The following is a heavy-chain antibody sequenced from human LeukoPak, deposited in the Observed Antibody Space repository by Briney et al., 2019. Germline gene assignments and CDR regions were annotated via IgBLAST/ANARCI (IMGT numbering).Heavy chain of an antibody. CDR2: TDTEGADT. Sequence: GGSLRLSCAASGVAFSSYWMFWVRHARGRGLVWISQTDTEGADTTYGDPAKGRFTASRDNAKNTLYLQMNSLRVEDTAVYFCARGTAITAGIDFWGQGTLVTVSS. V-gene: IGHV3-74*01. D-gene: IGHD6-19*01. CDR3: ARGTAITAGIDF. CDR1: GVAFSSYW. J-gene: IGHJ4*02.